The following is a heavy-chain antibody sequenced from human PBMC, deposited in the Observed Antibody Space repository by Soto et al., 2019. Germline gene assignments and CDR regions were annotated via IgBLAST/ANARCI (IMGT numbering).Heavy chain of an antibody. J-gene: IGHJ6*02. CDR2: ISACNGNT. CDR1: GYTFTSYG. Sequence: ASVKVSCKASGYTFTSYGISWVRQAPGQGLEWMGWISACNGNTKFSQKFQGRVTITRDTSASTAYMELSSLRSEDTAVYYCARVGSSSSPYYYGMDVWGQGTTVTVSS. V-gene: IGHV1-18*01. CDR3: ARVGSSSSPYYYGMDV. D-gene: IGHD6-6*01.